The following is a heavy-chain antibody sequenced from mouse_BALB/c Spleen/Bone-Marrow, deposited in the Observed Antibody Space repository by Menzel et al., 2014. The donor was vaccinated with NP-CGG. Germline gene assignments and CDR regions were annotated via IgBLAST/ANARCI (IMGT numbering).Heavy chain of an antibody. Sequence: EVKLMESGGDLVKPGGSMKLSCAASGFTFSSYGLFWVRQTPDKRLEWVATISNGGTFTYYPDSVTGRFTISRDNAKNTLYLQMSSLKSEDTAMYYCSRRQSGNYAMDYWGQGTSVTVSS. CDR2: ISNGGTFT. V-gene: IGHV5-6*02. CDR3: SRRQSGNYAMDY. J-gene: IGHJ4*01. CDR1: GFTFSSYG.